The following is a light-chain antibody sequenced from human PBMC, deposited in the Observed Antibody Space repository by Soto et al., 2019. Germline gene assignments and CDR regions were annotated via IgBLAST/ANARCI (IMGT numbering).Light chain of an antibody. Sequence: ESVLTQSPGTLSLSPGERATLSCRASQSVSSSYLAWYQQKPGQAPRLHIYGASSRATGIPDRFSGSGSGTDFTLTISRLEPDDFAVYYCQQYGSSLTWTFGQGTKVEIK. CDR3: QQYGSSLTWT. CDR2: GAS. V-gene: IGKV3-20*01. J-gene: IGKJ1*01. CDR1: QSVSSSY.